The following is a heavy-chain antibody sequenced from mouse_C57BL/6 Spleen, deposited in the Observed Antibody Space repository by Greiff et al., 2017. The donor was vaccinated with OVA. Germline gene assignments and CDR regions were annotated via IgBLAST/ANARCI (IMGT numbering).Heavy chain of an antibody. CDR1: GYSITSGYY. Sequence: DVQLQESGPGLVKPSQSLSLTCSVTGYSITSGYYWNWIRQFPGNKLEWMGYISYDGSNNYNPSLKNRISITRDTSKNQFFLKLNSVTTEDTATYYCARYDAMDYWGQGTSVTVSS. D-gene: IGHD2-10*02. J-gene: IGHJ4*01. V-gene: IGHV3-6*01. CDR3: ARYDAMDY. CDR2: ISYDGSN.